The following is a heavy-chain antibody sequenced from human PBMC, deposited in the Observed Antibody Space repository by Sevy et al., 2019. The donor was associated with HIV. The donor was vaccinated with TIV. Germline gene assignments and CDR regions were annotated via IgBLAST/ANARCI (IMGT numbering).Heavy chain of an antibody. CDR2: IYYNGHI. Sequence: SETLSLTCTVSGGSITSLYWNWIRQPPGKGLEWIANIYYNGHINYNPTLKSRVTLSLDTAKNQFSLRLSSVTAADTAMYYCAGENAWGRGYSWGQGTLVTVSS. CDR3: AGENAWGRGYS. CDR1: GGSITSLY. J-gene: IGHJ4*02. V-gene: IGHV4-59*08. D-gene: IGHD1-26*01.